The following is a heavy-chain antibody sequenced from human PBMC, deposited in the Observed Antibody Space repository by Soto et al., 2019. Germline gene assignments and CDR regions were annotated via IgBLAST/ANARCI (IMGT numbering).Heavy chain of an antibody. J-gene: IGHJ4*02. Sequence: PGGSLRLSCAASGFTFSSYGMHWVRQAPGKGLEWVAVISYDGSNKYYADSVKGRFTISRDNSKNTLYLQMNSLRAEDTAVYYCAKGRSSGWLWGLFDYWGQGTLVTAPQ. CDR1: GFTFSSYG. CDR3: AKGRSSGWLWGLFDY. CDR2: ISYDGSNK. D-gene: IGHD6-19*01. V-gene: IGHV3-30*18.